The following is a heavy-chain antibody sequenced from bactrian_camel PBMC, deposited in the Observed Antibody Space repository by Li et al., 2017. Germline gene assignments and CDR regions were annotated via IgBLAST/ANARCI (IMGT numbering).Heavy chain of an antibody. CDR1: RYTYKRNC. Sequence: HVQLVESGGGSVQAGGSLTLSCAAGRYTYKRNCMGWFRQRPGKDREGVASIYTGTDRTYYADSVKGRFTISKDNVLNILYLQMDNLKPEDSATYRCAASWDVTAREALGSIASPEFGYWGEGTQVTVS. J-gene: IGHJ6*01. D-gene: IGHD3*01. CDR2: IYTGTDRT. CDR3: AASWDVTAREALGSIASPEFGY. V-gene: IGHV3S1*01.